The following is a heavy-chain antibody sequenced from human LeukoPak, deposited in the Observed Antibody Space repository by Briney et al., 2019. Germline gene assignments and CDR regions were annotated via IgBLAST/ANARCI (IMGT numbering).Heavy chain of an antibody. Sequence: SETLSLTCAVSGVSISSSQWWIWVRPPPGKGLEWIGEIHRDGRTGYNPSLKSRVTMSMDYSKNQFSLSVTSVTAADTAVYYCARVRLGQLDAHDYWGQGTLVTVSS. J-gene: IGHJ4*02. V-gene: IGHV4-4*02. CDR2: IHRDGRT. CDR3: ARVRLGQLDAHDY. CDR1: GVSISSSQW. D-gene: IGHD6-19*01.